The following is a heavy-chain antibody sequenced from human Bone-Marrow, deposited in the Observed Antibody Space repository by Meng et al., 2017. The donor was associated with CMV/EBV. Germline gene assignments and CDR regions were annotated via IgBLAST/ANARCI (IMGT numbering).Heavy chain of an antibody. CDR1: GFTVSSNY. Sequence: SRKISCAASGFTVSSNYMSWVRQAPEKGLEWVSVIYSGGSTYYADSVKGRFTISRDNSKNTLYLQMNSLRAEDTVVYYCARYYYGMDVWGQGTTVTVSS. V-gene: IGHV3-53*01. J-gene: IGHJ6*02. CDR2: IYSGGST. CDR3: ARYYYGMDV.